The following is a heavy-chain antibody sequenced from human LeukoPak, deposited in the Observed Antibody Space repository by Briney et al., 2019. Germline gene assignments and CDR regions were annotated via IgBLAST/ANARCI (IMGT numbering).Heavy chain of an antibody. V-gene: IGHV4-39*07. J-gene: IGHJ4*02. D-gene: IGHD3-3*01. CDR1: GGSISSYY. CDR3: ARDPDFWSGYYNFDY. Sequence: SETLPLTCTVSGGSISSYYWGWIRQPPGKGLEWIGSISSYSGSTYYNPSLKSRVTISVDTSKNQFSLKLSSVTAADTAVYYCARDPDFWSGYYNFDYWGQGTLVTVSS. CDR2: ISSYSGST.